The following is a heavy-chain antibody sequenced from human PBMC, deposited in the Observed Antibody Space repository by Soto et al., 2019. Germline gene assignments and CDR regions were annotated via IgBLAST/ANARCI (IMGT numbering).Heavy chain of an antibody. CDR3: ASGNYYDSSGLDAFDI. V-gene: IGHV1-18*01. Sequence: GGSVKVSCKASGFTFNSYGISWVRQAPGQGLEWMGWISAYNGNTNYAQKLQGRVTMTTDTSTSTAYMELRSLRSDDTAVYYCASGNYYDSSGLDAFDIWGQGTMVTVSS. CDR1: GFTFNSYG. D-gene: IGHD3-22*01. CDR2: ISAYNGNT. J-gene: IGHJ3*02.